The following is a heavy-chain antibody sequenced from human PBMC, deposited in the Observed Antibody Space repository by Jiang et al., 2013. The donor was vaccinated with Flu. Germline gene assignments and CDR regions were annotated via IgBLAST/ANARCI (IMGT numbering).Heavy chain of an antibody. D-gene: IGHD3-22*01. CDR2: INHSGST. CDR3: ARLVSTYYYDSSGYYNYYFDY. Sequence: LLKPSETLSLTCAVYGGSFSGYYWSWIRQPPGKGLEWIGEINHSGSTNYNPSLKSRVTISVDTSKNQFSLKLSSVTAADTAVYYCARLVSTYYYDSSGYYNYYFDYWGQGTLVTVSS. CDR1: GGSFSGYY. V-gene: IGHV4-34*01. J-gene: IGHJ4*02.